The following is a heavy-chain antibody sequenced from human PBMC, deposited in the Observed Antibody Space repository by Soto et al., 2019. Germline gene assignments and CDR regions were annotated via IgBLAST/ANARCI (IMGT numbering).Heavy chain of an antibody. V-gene: IGHV3-7*03. Sequence: GSSLRLSCAASGFTFSSYWMSWVRQAPGKGLEWVANIKQDGSEKYYVDSVKGRFTISRDNAKNSLYLQMNSLRAEDTAVYYCARVGQKWNYDLYFDYWGQGTLVTASS. D-gene: IGHD1-7*01. CDR3: ARVGQKWNYDLYFDY. J-gene: IGHJ4*02. CDR2: IKQDGSEK. CDR1: GFTFSSYW.